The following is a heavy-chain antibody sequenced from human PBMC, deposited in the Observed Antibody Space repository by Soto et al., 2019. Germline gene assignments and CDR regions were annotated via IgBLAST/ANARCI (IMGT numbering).Heavy chain of an antibody. D-gene: IGHD2-2*01. Sequence: PGGSLRLSCAASGFTVSIYAMDWVRQAPGKGLEWISYISGSETTIYYADSVKGRFTISRDNAKNSLYLQMNGQRAEDTAVYYCVSRGGVIVPSPYDSWGQGTLVTLSS. CDR1: GFTVSIYA. CDR2: ISGSETTI. CDR3: VSRGGVIVPSPYDS. V-gene: IGHV3-48*03. J-gene: IGHJ5*01.